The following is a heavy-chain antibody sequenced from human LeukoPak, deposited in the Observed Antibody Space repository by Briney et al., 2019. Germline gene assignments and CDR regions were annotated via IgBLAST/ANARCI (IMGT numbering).Heavy chain of an antibody. CDR1: GFTLSIYW. J-gene: IGHJ4*02. CDR2: IKQDGSEK. D-gene: IGHD2-15*01. V-gene: IGHV3-7*01. Sequence: GGSLRLSCAASGFTLSIYWMSWVRQAPGKGLEWVANIKQDGSEKYYVDSVKGRFTISRDNAKNSLYLQMNSLRAEDTAVYYCARTPYAGVVVVAATAGADYWGQGTLVTVYS. CDR3: ARTPYAGVVVVAATAGADY.